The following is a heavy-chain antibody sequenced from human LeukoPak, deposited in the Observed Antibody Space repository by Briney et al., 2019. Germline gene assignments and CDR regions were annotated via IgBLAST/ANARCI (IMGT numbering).Heavy chain of an antibody. J-gene: IGHJ4*02. Sequence: SGTLSLTCAVSGGSISSTNWWTWVRQPPGKGLEWIGGIYHSGSTNYNPSLKSRVTISVDTSKNQFSLKLSSVTAADTAVYYCARQLSVGASDYWGQGTLVTVSS. CDR3: ARQLSVGASDY. V-gene: IGHV4-4*02. CDR2: IYHSGST. CDR1: GGSISSTNW. D-gene: IGHD1-26*01.